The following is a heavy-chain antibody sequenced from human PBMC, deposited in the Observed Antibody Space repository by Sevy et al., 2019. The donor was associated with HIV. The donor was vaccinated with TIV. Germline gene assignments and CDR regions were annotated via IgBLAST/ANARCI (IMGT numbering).Heavy chain of an antibody. CDR3: ARNTYYYDSTGYGAFDL. J-gene: IGHJ3*01. Sequence: GGSLRLSCVASGFTFSDYAMSWVRQPPGKGLEWVSSMNWKGDNTGYADSLKGRFTISRDSTKNSLFLQINSLRVEDTALYYCARNTYYYDSTGYGAFDLWGQRTMVTVSS. D-gene: IGHD3-22*01. CDR2: MNWKGDNT. V-gene: IGHV3-20*04. CDR1: GFTFSDYA.